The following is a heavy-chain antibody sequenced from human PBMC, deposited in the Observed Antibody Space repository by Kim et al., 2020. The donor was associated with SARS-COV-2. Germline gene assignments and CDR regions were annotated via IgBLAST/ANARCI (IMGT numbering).Heavy chain of an antibody. D-gene: IGHD7-27*01. CDR3: ARASSLAGLYYYYYGMDV. V-gene: IGHV3-21*04. CDR1: GFTFSSYS. CDR2: ISSSSSYI. Sequence: GSLRLSCAASGFTFSSYSMNWVRQAPGKGLEWVSSISSSSSYIYYADSVKGRFTISRDNAKNSLYLQMNSLRAEDTAVYYCARASSLAGLYYYYYGMDVWGQGTTVTVSS. J-gene: IGHJ6*02.